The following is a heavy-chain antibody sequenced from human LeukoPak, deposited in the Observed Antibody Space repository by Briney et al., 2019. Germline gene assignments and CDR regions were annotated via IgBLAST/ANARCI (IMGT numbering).Heavy chain of an antibody. Sequence: SETLSLTCSVSGDSIRSYYWSWIRQPAGKGLEWIGRIYTSGSTNYNPSLKSRVTISVDTSKNQFSLKLSSVTAADTAVYYCARVRYYYGSGSYFDYWGQGTLVTVSS. D-gene: IGHD3-10*01. CDR1: GDSIRSYY. J-gene: IGHJ4*02. CDR2: IYTSGST. CDR3: ARVRYYYGSGSYFDY. V-gene: IGHV4-4*07.